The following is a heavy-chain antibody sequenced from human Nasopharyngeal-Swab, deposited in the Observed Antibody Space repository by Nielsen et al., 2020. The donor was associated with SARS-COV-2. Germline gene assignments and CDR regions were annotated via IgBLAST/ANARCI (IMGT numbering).Heavy chain of an antibody. J-gene: IGHJ4*02. V-gene: IGHV7-4-1*02. D-gene: IGHD3-9*01. Sequence: WVRQAPGQGLEWMGWINTNTGNPTYAQGFTGRFVFSLDTSVGTAYLQISSLKAEDTAVYYCAREGDILTGSVDYWGQGTLVTVSS. CDR3: AREGDILTGSVDY. CDR2: INTNTGNP.